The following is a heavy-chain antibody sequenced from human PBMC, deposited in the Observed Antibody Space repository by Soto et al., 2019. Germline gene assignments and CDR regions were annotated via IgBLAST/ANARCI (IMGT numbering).Heavy chain of an antibody. CDR1: GGSISTSAYY. V-gene: IGHV4-39*02. D-gene: IGHD6-13*01. J-gene: IGHJ6*02. CDR3: ARDGTDPPHYGMDV. CDR2: IYYCWTS. Sequence: SETLSLTCTVSGGSISTSAYYWGWIRQPPGKGLEWIGSIYYCWTSYYNPSLKSRVTISVDRSKNQFSLKLSSVTVADTAVYYCARDGTDPPHYGMDVWGQGTTVTVS.